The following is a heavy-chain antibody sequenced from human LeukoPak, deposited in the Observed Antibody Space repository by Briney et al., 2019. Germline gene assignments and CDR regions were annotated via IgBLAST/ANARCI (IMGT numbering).Heavy chain of an antibody. CDR3: ARGGDPDAFDI. CDR1: GGSISSGGYS. D-gene: IGHD2-21*02. V-gene: IGHV4-39*07. Sequence: PSETLSLTCTVSGGSISSGGYSWSWIRQPPGKGLEWIGEINHSGSTNYNPSLKSRVTISVDTSKNQFSLKLSSVTAADTAVYYCARGGDPDAFDIWGQGTMVTVSS. J-gene: IGHJ3*02. CDR2: INHSGST.